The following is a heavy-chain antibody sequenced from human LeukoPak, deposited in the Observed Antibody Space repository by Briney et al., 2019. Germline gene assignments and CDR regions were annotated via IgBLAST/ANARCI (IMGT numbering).Heavy chain of an antibody. D-gene: IGHD6-19*01. CDR3: ARDGSGWYIDY. J-gene: IGHJ4*02. CDR2: IKEDGSER. CDR1: AFIFSGHW. Sequence: GGSLRPSCEGSAFIFSGHWMNWVRQTPGKGLEWVASIKEDGSERQYVDSVKGRFSISRDNTKGSLFLQLNSLRAEDTAVYYCARDGSGWYIDYWGQGTLVTVSS. V-gene: IGHV3-7*03.